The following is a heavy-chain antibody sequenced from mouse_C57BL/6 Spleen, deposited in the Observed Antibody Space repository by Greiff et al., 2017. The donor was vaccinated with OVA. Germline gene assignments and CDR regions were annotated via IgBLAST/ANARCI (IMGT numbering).Heavy chain of an antibody. CDR1: GYSFTSYY. V-gene: IGHV1-66*01. CDR2: IYPGSGNT. D-gene: IGHD1-1*01. J-gene: IGHJ2*01. Sequence: QVQLKQSGPELVKPGASVKISCKASGYSFTSYYIHWVKQRPGQGLEWIGWIYPGSGNTKYNEKFKGKATLTADTSSSTAYMQLSSLTSEDSAVYYCARVYYGSSPYYFDYWGQGTTLTVSS. CDR3: ARVYYGSSPYYFDY.